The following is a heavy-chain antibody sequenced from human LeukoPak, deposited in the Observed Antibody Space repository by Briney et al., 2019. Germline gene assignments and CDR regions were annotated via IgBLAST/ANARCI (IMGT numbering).Heavy chain of an antibody. Sequence: PGGSLRLSCAASGFTFSSYSMNWVRQAPGKGLEWVSSISSSSSYIYYADSVKGRFTISRDNAKNSLYLQMNSLRAEDTAVYYCARWGSGDNWFDPWGQGTLVTVSS. CDR2: ISSSSSYI. CDR1: GFTFSSYS. V-gene: IGHV3-21*01. CDR3: ARWGSGDNWFDP. J-gene: IGHJ5*02. D-gene: IGHD3-16*01.